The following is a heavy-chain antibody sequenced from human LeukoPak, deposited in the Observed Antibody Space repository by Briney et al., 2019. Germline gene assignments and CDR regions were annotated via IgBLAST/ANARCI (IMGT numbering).Heavy chain of an antibody. D-gene: IGHD1-1*01. J-gene: IGHJ6*02. Sequence: GGSLRLSCAASGFTFSESWMTWVRQVPGQGLEWVAHINHEGGGIQYVDSVKGRFTISRDNAKGSVYLQMNSLRAEDTAIYHCATYINWVAGNVWGQGTTVIVSS. CDR1: GFTFSESW. CDR2: INHEGGGI. V-gene: IGHV3-7*01. CDR3: ATYINWVAGNV.